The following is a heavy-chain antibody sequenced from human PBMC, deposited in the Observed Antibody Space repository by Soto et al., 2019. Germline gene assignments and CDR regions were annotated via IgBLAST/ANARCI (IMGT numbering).Heavy chain of an antibody. CDR2: INQYGSET. CDR1: GFTFSEHW. D-gene: IGHD3-16*01. CDR3: ARDDWGPAHF. V-gene: IGHV3-7*04. Sequence: EMQLVESGGDLVQPGGSLRLSCVASGFTFSEHWMSWVRQSPGKGLEWVANINQYGSETYYVDSVKGRFTISRDNAKNSLYLQMSSLRAEDTAVYYRARDDWGPAHFWGQGTLVTVSS. J-gene: IGHJ4*02.